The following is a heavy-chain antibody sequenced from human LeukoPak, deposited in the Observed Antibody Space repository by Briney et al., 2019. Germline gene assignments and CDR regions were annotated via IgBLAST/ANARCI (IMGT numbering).Heavy chain of an antibody. Sequence: SETLSLTCTVSGGSISSSSYYWGWIRQPPGKGLEWIGSIYYSGSTYYNPSLKSRVTISVDTSKNQFSLKLSSVTAADTAVYYCARHANVGATGRYNWFDPWGQGTLVTVSS. CDR1: GGSISSSSYY. V-gene: IGHV4-39*01. CDR2: IYYSGST. J-gene: IGHJ5*02. CDR3: ARHANVGATGRYNWFDP. D-gene: IGHD1-26*01.